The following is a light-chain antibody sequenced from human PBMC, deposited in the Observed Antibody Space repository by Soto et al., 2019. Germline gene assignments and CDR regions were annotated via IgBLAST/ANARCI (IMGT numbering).Light chain of an antibody. Sequence: EIVLTQSPGTLSLSPGDRATLSCRANQSVSSNYLAWYQQQKPGQAPRLLIYGASSRATGVPDRFSGSGSGTDFTLAISRLEPEDFVVYYCQQYGDSSWTFGQGTKVEIK. CDR1: QSVSSNY. V-gene: IGKV3-20*01. J-gene: IGKJ1*01. CDR3: QQYGDSSWT. CDR2: GAS.